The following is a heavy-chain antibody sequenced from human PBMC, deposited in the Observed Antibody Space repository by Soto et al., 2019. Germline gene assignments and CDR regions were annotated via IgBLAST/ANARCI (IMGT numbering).Heavy chain of an antibody. Sequence: GASVKVSCKASVYTFSSYGISWVRQAPGQGLEWMGWISAYNGNTNYAQKLQGRVTMTTDTSTSTAYMELRSLRSEDTAVYYCARDITMVRGAGSFRMDVWGQGTTVTVSS. CDR2: ISAYNGNT. D-gene: IGHD3-10*01. J-gene: IGHJ6*02. CDR1: VYTFSSYG. CDR3: ARDITMVRGAGSFRMDV. V-gene: IGHV1-18*01.